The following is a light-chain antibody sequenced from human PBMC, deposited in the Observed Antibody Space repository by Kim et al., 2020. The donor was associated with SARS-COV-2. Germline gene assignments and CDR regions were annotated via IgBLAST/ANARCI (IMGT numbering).Light chain of an antibody. V-gene: IGLV6-57*03. CDR2: EDS. CDR1: SGNLADNY. Sequence: GDTVTSACTRASGNLADNYVQWYQQRPGSAPTIVIYEDSERPSGVPDRFSGSSDTSSSSASLAISGLKTEDEADYYCQSYDISNVIFGGGTQLTVL. J-gene: IGLJ2*01. CDR3: QSYDISNVI.